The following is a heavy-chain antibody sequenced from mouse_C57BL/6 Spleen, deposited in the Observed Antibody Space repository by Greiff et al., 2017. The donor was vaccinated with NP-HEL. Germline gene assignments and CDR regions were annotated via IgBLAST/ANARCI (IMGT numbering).Heavy chain of an antibody. V-gene: IGHV1-82*01. CDR3: ARTVVEDYAMDY. CDR2: IYPGDGDT. D-gene: IGHD1-1*01. J-gene: IGHJ4*01. Sequence: VQLQQSGPELVKPGASVKISCKASGYAFSSSWVNWVKQRPGKGLEWIGRIYPGDGDTNYNGKFKGKATLTADKSSSTAYMQLSSLTSEDSAVYFCARTVVEDYAMDYWGQGTSVTVSS. CDR1: GYAFSSSW.